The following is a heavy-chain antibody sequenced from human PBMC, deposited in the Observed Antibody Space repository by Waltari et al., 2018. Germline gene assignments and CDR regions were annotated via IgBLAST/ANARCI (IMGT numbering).Heavy chain of an antibody. J-gene: IGHJ4*02. CDR1: GFTFSSYA. Sequence: EVQLLESGGGLVQPGGSLRLSCAASGFTFSSYAMSWVRQAPGKGREWVSAISGSGGRTYYADSVKGRFTISRDNSKNTLYLQMNSLRAEDTAVYYCAKGGGSNSAFDYWGQGTLVTVSS. D-gene: IGHD1-26*01. CDR2: ISGSGGRT. CDR3: AKGGGSNSAFDY. V-gene: IGHV3-23*01.